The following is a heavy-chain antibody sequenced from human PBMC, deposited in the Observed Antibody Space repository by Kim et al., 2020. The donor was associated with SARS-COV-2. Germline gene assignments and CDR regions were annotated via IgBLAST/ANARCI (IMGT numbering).Heavy chain of an antibody. V-gene: IGHV3-30*01. J-gene: IGHJ4*02. D-gene: IGHD7-27*01. CDR3: ARGAWALYFDY. CDR2: K. Sequence: KYQSECGKDHFTISRDKSKNTLYLQMNSLRAEDTAVYYCARGAWALYFDYWGQGTLVTVSS.